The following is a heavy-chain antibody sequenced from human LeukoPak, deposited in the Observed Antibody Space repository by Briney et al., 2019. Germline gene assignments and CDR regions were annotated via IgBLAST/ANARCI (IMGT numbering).Heavy chain of an antibody. V-gene: IGHV4-59*08. J-gene: IGHJ4*02. Sequence: SETLSLTCTVSGGSISSYYWSWIRQPPGNGLEWLGYSYHSGSTNYNPSLKSRVTISLDTSKNQFSLKLSSVTAADTAVYYCARHLSAYGGYPGFDYWGQGTLVTVSS. CDR3: ARHLSAYGGYPGFDY. CDR1: GGSISSYY. CDR2: SYHSGST. D-gene: IGHD4-23*01.